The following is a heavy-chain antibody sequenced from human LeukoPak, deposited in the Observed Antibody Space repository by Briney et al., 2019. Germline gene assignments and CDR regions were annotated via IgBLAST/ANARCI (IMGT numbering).Heavy chain of an antibody. J-gene: IGHJ6*02. Sequence: GGSLRLSCAASGFTLSSYEMNWVRQAPGKGLEWVSYISKSGSTIYYADSVKGRLTISRDNAKNSLSLQMNSLGAEDTAVYYCASFSDVWGQGTTVTVSS. V-gene: IGHV3-48*03. CDR3: ASFSDV. D-gene: IGHD3-3*01. CDR1: GFTLSSYE. CDR2: ISKSGSTI.